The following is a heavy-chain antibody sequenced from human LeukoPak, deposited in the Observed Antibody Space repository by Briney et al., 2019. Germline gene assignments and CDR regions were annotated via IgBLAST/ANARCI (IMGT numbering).Heavy chain of an antibody. J-gene: IGHJ5*02. CDR1: GGSISSYY. Sequence: SETPSLTCTVSGGSISSYYWSWIRQPPGKGLEWIGYIYYSGSTNYNPSLKSRVTISVDTSKNQFSLKLSSETAADTAVYYCARAGRYYDFWSGYSAPTWFAPWGQGTLVTVSS. CDR2: IYYSGST. V-gene: IGHV4-59*01. D-gene: IGHD3-3*01. CDR3: ARAGRYYDFWSGYSAPTWFAP.